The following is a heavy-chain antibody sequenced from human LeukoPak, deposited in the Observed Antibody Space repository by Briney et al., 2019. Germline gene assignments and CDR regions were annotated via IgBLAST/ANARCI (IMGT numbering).Heavy chain of an antibody. V-gene: IGHV3-30*04. CDR2: ISYDGSNK. J-gene: IGHJ4*02. CDR3: ARDQWAVAGTGCFDY. Sequence: QAGGSLRLSCAASGFTFSSYAMHWVRQAPGKGLEWVAVISYDGSNKYYADSVKGRFTISRDNSKNTLYLQMNSLRAEDTAVYYCARDQWAVAGTGCFDYWGQGTLVTVSS. D-gene: IGHD6-19*01. CDR1: GFTFSSYA.